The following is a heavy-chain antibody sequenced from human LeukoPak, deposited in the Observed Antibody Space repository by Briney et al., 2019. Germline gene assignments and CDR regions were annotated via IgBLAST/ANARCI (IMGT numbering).Heavy chain of an antibody. J-gene: IGHJ4*02. Sequence: PSETLSLTCTVSGGSISSFYWSWIGQPAGKGLEWIGRIYTSGSTNYNPSLKSRVTMSVDTSKNQFSLNLSSVTAADTAVYYCARDVVAAAGSWDYWGQGTLVTVSS. V-gene: IGHV4-4*07. CDR1: GGSISSFY. D-gene: IGHD6-13*01. CDR3: ARDVVAAAGSWDY. CDR2: IYTSGST.